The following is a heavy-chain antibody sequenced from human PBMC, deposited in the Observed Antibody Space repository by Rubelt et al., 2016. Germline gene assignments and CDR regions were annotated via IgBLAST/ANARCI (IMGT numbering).Heavy chain of an antibody. CDR2: IIGGNGNT. V-gene: IGHV1-3*01. Sequence: QVQLVQSGTEVKKPGASVKVSCKASGYTFTTYTMHWVRQAPGQRLEWMGWIIGGNGNTEYSPKFQGVVTITRDPSASTAYMELRSLRSDDTAVYYCARGLLGAFDIWGQGTMVTVSS. CDR1: GYTFTTYT. J-gene: IGHJ3*02. D-gene: IGHD2/OR15-2a*01. CDR3: ARGLLGAFDI.